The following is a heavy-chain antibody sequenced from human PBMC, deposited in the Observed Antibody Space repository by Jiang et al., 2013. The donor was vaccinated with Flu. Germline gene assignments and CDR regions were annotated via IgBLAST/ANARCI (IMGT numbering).Heavy chain of an antibody. D-gene: IGHD3-3*01. J-gene: IGHJ2*01. Sequence: IYPGDSDTRYSPSFQGQVTISADKSISTAYLQWSSLKASDTAMYYCARSYYDFWSGYYGNWYFDLWGRGTLVTVSS. CDR2: IYPGDSDT. V-gene: IGHV5-51*01. CDR3: ARSYYDFWSGYYGNWYFDL.